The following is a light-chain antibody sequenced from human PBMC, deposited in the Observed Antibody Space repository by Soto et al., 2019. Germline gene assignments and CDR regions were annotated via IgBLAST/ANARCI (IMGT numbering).Light chain of an antibody. CDR1: QSVSSN. V-gene: IGKV3-15*01. Sequence: EIVVTQSPATLSVSPGERATLSCRASQSVSSNLAWYQQKPGQAPRLLISGASTRATGIPARFSGSGSGTEFTITITSLQSEDFAVYYCQQYNAWPRTFGQGTKVEIK. CDR2: GAS. CDR3: QQYNAWPRT. J-gene: IGKJ1*01.